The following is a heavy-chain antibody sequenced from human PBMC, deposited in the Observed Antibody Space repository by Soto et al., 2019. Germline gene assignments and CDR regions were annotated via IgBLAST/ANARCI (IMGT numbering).Heavy chain of an antibody. D-gene: IGHD6-19*01. CDR2: ISYDGSNK. CDR1: GFTFSSYG. J-gene: IGHJ4*02. V-gene: IGHV3-30*18. Sequence: QVQLVESGGGVVQPGRSLRLSCAASGFTFSSYGMHWVRQAPGKGLEWVAVISYDGSNKYYADSVKGRFTISRDNSKNTMYLQMNSRRAEYTAVYYCAKDEGGDSSGWYAGVVVGVFDYWGQGTLVTVSS. CDR3: AKDEGGDSSGWYAGVVVGVFDY.